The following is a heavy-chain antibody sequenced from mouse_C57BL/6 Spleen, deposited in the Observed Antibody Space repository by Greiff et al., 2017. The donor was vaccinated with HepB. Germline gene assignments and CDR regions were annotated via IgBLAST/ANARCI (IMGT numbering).Heavy chain of an antibody. D-gene: IGHD1-1*01. J-gene: IGHJ3*01. V-gene: IGHV2-5*01. CDR1: GFSLTSYG. CDR3: AKPHGNLFAY. CDR2: IWRGGST. Sequence: VKVVESGPGLVQPSQSLSITCTVSGFSLTSYGVHWVRQSPGKGLEWLGVIWRGGSTDYNAAFMSRLSITKDNSKSQVFFKMNSLQAADTAIYYCAKPHGNLFAYWGQGTLVTVSA.